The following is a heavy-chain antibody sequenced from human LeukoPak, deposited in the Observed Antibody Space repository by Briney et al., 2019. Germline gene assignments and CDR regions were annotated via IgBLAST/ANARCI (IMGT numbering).Heavy chain of an antibody. J-gene: IGHJ2*01. CDR1: GFTFINYD. CDR2: IGTAGDS. Sequence: TGGSLRLSCAVSGFTFINYDIHWVRQVTGKGLEWVSAIGTAGDSYYLGSVKGRFTISREDAKSSSYLQMNSLRAGDTAVYYCARVRAAAGINWYFDLWGRGTLVIVSS. D-gene: IGHD6-13*01. V-gene: IGHV3-13*04. CDR3: ARVRAAAGINWYFDL.